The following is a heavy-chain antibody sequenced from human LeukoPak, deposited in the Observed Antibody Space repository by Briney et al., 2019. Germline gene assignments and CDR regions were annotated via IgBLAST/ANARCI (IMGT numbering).Heavy chain of an antibody. J-gene: IGHJ3*02. D-gene: IGHD1-14*01. Sequence: GGSLRLSCAASGFTFSSYNMSWVRQAPGKGLEWVSGISASGGSTYYADSVKGRFTIFRDNSKNTLSLQMNSLRADDTALYYCSKDLNRTDGRGFDMRGQGTMVTVSS. CDR3: SKDLNRTDGRGFDM. CDR1: GFTFSSYN. CDR2: ISASGGST. V-gene: IGHV3-23*01.